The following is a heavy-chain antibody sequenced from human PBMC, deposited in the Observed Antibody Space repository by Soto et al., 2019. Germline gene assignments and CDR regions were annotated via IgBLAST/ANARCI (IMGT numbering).Heavy chain of an antibody. CDR1: GGTFSRYA. D-gene: IGHD1-7*01. Sequence: GASVKVSCKASGGTFSRYAISWVRQAPGQGLEWMGGIIPIFGTANYAQKFQGRVTITADESTSTAYMELSSLRSEDTAVYYCAREKITGTTWLDPWGQGTLVTVSS. J-gene: IGHJ5*02. V-gene: IGHV1-69*13. CDR2: IIPIFGTA. CDR3: AREKITGTTWLDP.